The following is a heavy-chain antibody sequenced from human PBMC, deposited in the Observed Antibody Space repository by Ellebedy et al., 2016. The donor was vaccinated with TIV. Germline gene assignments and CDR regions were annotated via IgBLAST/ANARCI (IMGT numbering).Heavy chain of an antibody. V-gene: IGHV4-59*01. CDR3: ARDTPQTCYGMDV. J-gene: IGHJ6*02. CDR2: VYYSGRT. CDR1: GGPIANYF. Sequence: MPSETLSLTCTVSGGPIANYFWTWVRQPPGKGLEWIGTVYYSGRTNYSPSLKSRVIISVDMSKNQFSLRLISVTAADTAVYFCARDTPQTCYGMDVWGQGTTVTVSS.